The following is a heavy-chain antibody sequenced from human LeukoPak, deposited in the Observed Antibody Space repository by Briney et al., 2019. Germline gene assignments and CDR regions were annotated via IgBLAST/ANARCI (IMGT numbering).Heavy chain of an antibody. CDR2: IYHSGST. Sequence: PSETLSLTCTVSGYPISSGYYWGWIRQPPGKGLEWIGSIYHSGSTYYNPSLKSRVTISVDTSKNQFSLKLSSVTAADTAVYYCARNRYCSSTSCYTVYYMDVWGKGTTVTVSS. CDR3: ARNRYCSSTSCYTVYYMDV. D-gene: IGHD2-2*02. V-gene: IGHV4-38-2*02. CDR1: GYPISSGYY. J-gene: IGHJ6*03.